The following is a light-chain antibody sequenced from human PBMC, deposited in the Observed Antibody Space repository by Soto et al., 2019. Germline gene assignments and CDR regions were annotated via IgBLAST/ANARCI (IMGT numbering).Light chain of an antibody. V-gene: IGKV3-20*01. J-gene: IGKJ4*01. CDR1: QSVSSSY. CDR3: QQFHSSPLT. Sequence: EIVLTQSPGTLSLSPGERATLSCRASQSVSSSYLAWYQQKLGQAPRLLIYGASSRATGIPDRFSGSGSGTEFTLTISRLEPEDFAVYYCQQFHSSPLTFGGGTKVESK. CDR2: GAS.